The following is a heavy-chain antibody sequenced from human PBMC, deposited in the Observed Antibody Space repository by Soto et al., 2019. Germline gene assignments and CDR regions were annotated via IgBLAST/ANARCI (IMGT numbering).Heavy chain of an antibody. CDR3: ARENGDYVYYYYGMDV. D-gene: IGHD4-17*01. V-gene: IGHV3-30-3*01. CDR2: ISYDGSNK. CDR1: GFTFSSYA. J-gene: IGHJ6*02. Sequence: QVQLVESGGGVVQPGRSLRLSCAASGFTFSSYAMHWVRQAPGKGLEWVAVISYDGSNKYYADSVKGRFTISRDNSKNTRYLQMNSLRAEDTAVYYCARENGDYVYYYYGMDVWGQGTTVTVSS.